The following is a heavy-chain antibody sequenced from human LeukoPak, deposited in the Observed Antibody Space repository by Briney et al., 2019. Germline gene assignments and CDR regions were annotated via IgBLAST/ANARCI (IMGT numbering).Heavy chain of an antibody. CDR1: GFTFSSYE. CDR2: ISSSGSTI. Sequence: PGGSLRLSCAASGFTFSSYEMNWVRQAPGKGLEWVSYISSSGSTIYYADSVKGRFTISRDNAKNSLYLQMNILRAEDTAVYYCARARSSYGYGDAFDIWGQGTMVTVSS. J-gene: IGHJ3*02. CDR3: ARARSSYGYGDAFDI. V-gene: IGHV3-48*03. D-gene: IGHD5-18*01.